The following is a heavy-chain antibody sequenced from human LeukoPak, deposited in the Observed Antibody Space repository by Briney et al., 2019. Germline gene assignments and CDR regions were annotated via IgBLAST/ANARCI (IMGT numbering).Heavy chain of an antibody. CDR1: GYSFTSYW. Sequence: GESPKISCKGSGYSFTSYWIGWVRQMPGKGLEWMGIIYPGDSDTRYSPSFQGQVTISADKSISTAYLQWSSLKASDTAMYYCARRSDLSSSWFFDYWGQGTLATASS. J-gene: IGHJ4*02. CDR2: IYPGDSDT. D-gene: IGHD6-13*01. V-gene: IGHV5-51*01. CDR3: ARRSDLSSSWFFDY.